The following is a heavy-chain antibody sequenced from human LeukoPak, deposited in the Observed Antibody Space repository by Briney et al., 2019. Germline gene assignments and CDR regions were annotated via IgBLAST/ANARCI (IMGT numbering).Heavy chain of an antibody. V-gene: IGHV1-18*01. CDR2: ISAYNGNT. Sequence: ASVMVSCKASGYTFTSYGISWVRQAPGQGLEWMGWISAYNGNTNYAQKLQGRVTMTTDTSTSTAYMELRSLRSDDTAVYYCAREPYYDSSGYPVDYWGQGTLVTVSS. D-gene: IGHD3-22*01. CDR3: AREPYYDSSGYPVDY. CDR1: GYTFTSYG. J-gene: IGHJ4*02.